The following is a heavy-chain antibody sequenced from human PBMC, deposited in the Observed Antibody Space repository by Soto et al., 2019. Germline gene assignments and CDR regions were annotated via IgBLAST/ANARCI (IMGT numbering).Heavy chain of an antibody. CDR1: GYTFTGDY. J-gene: IGHJ3*02. CDR3: AGGPASAVDAFDI. CDR2: INPNSGGT. Sequence: ASVKVSCKASGYTFTGDYMHWVRQAPGQGLEWMGWINPNSGGTNYAQKFQGWVTMTRDTSISTAYMELSRRRSDDTAVYYGAGGPASAVDAFDIWGHGTMVPVSS. V-gene: IGHV1-2*04. D-gene: IGHD3-16*01.